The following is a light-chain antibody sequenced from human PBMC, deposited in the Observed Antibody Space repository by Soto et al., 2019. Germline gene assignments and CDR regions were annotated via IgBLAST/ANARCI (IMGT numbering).Light chain of an antibody. V-gene: IGLV2-14*01. CDR3: CSYTTTSTVL. CDR2: EVS. Sequence: QSALTQPASVSGSPGQSITVSCTGTSSDIGGHKNVSWYQHHPGKVPKLIIYEVSNRPSGVSNRFSGSKSGNTASLTVSGLQAEDEADYYCCSYTTTSTVLFGGGTKVTVL. CDR1: SSDIGGHKN. J-gene: IGLJ2*01.